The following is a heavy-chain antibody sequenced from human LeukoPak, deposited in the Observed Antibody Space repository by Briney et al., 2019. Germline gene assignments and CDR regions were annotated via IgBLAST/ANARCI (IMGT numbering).Heavy chain of an antibody. CDR2: INPNSGGT. J-gene: IGHJ4*02. Sequence: ASVKVSCKASGHTFTDYYMHWVRQAPGQGFEWMGWINPNSGGTNYAQKFQGRVTMTRDTSISTAHMELTSLRSDDTAVYYCTRGLSIATRPAYYFDYWGQGTLVTVSS. CDR3: TRGLSIATRPAYYFDY. V-gene: IGHV1-2*02. CDR1: GHTFTDYY. D-gene: IGHD6-6*01.